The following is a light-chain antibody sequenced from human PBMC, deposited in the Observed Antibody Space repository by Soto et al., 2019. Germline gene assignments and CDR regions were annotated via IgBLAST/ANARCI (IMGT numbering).Light chain of an antibody. CDR2: AVS. V-gene: IGKV3-15*01. J-gene: IGKJ1*01. CDR3: QQYNKWPLT. CDR1: QSVSSN. Sequence: EIMMTQSPGTLSASPGEIATLSCRASQSVSSNLAWYQQKPGQAPRLLIYAVSTRATGIPARFSGSGSVTDFPLTISSLQSEDCAVYYYQQYNKWPLTFGQATKVEIK.